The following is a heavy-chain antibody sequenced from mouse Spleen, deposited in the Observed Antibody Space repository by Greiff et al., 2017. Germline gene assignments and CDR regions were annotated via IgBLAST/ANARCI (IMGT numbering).Heavy chain of an antibody. Sequence: EVQLQQSGPELVKPGASVKISCKASGYSFTGYYMNWVKQSPEKSLEWIGEINPSTGGTTYNQKFKAKATLTVDKSSSTAYMQLKSLTSEDSAVYYCARWRLGFAYWGQGTLVTVSA. V-gene: IGHV1-42*01. CDR2: INPSTGGT. D-gene: IGHD4-1*01. CDR1: GYSFTGYY. CDR3: ARWRLGFAY. J-gene: IGHJ3*01.